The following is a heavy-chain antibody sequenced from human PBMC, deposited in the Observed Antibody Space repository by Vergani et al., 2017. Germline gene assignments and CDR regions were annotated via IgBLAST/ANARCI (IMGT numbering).Heavy chain of an antibody. CDR2: INPNSGGT. CDR1: GYTFIGYY. CDR3: CCRRIPDYYYGMDG. V-gene: IGHV1-2*02. Sequence: QVQLVQSGPEVKKPGDSVSVSCKASGYTFIGYYIHWVRQAPGQGLEWMGWINPNSGGTNYEKQFQGRVTMTRDTSISTAYMELSRLRSDDTAVYYWCCRRIPDYYYGMDGGGEGTTVTVSS. D-gene: IGHD2-21*01. J-gene: IGHJ6*04.